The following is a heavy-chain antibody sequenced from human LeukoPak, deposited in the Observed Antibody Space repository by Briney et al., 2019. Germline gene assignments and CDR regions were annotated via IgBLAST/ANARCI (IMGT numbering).Heavy chain of an antibody. V-gene: IGHV4-59*01. CDR2: IYYSGST. Sequence: SETLSLTCTVSGGSISSYYWIWIRQPPGKGLEWIGYIYYSGSTNYNPSLKSRVTISVDTSKNQFSLNLSSVTTADTAVYYCARGGSESYRNDYYMDVWGKGTTVTVSS. CDR1: GGSISSYY. D-gene: IGHD3-10*01. CDR3: ARGGSESYRNDYYMDV. J-gene: IGHJ6*03.